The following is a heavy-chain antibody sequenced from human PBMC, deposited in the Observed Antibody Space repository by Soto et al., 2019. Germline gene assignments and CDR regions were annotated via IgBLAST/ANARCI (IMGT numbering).Heavy chain of an antibody. CDR3: ARVHDDSNPGG. D-gene: IGHD4-4*01. CDR1: GGTFSSYA. Sequence: QVQLVQSGAAVNKPGSSVKVYCKASGGTFSSYAISWLRQAPGQGLAWLGGIVPIFGTANYAQKFQGRVKITADESTVTDYMELSSLRSEDTAGYYCARVHDDSNPGGWGQGSLVTVSS. J-gene: IGHJ1*01. V-gene: IGHV1-69*01. CDR2: IVPIFGTA.